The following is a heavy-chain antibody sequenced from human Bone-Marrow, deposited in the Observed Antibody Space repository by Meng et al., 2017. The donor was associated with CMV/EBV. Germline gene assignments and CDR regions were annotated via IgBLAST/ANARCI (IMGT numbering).Heavy chain of an antibody. Sequence: GGSLRLSCAASGFTFSSYGMHWVRQAPGKGLEWVAFIRYDGSNKYYADSVKGRFTISRDNSKNTLYLRMNSLRAEDTAVYYCAKDTNSGSYYDYYYYYYGMDVWGQGTTVTVSS. V-gene: IGHV3-30*02. J-gene: IGHJ6*02. CDR2: IRYDGSNK. D-gene: IGHD1-26*01. CDR3: AKDTNSGSYYDYYYYYYGMDV. CDR1: GFTFSSYG.